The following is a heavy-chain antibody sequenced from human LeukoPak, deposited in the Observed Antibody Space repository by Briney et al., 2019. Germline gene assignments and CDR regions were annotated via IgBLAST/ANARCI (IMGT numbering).Heavy chain of an antibody. V-gene: IGHV4-39*01. CDR1: CGSISSSSYY. J-gene: IGHJ4*02. CDR2: IYYSGST. D-gene: IGHD3-3*01. Sequence: SETLSLTCTVSCGSISSSSYYWGWIRQPPGKGLEWIGSIYYSGSTYYNPSLKSRVTISVDTSKNQFSLKLSSVTAADTAVYYCARHLTGSIFGVVTPGFDYWGQGTLVTVSS. CDR3: ARHLTGSIFGVVTPGFDY.